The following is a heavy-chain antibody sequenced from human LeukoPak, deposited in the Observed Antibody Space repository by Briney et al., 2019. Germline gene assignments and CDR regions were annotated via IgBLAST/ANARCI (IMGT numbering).Heavy chain of an antibody. Sequence: SETLSLTCTVSGGSISSYYWSWIQQPPGKGLEWIGYIYYSGSTNYNPSLKSRVTISVDTSKNQFSLKLSSVTAADTAVYYCARDNRPLLWFGELSDAFDIWGQGTMVTVSS. D-gene: IGHD3-10*01. CDR1: GGSISSYY. CDR2: IYYSGST. CDR3: ARDNRPLLWFGELSDAFDI. V-gene: IGHV4-59*01. J-gene: IGHJ3*02.